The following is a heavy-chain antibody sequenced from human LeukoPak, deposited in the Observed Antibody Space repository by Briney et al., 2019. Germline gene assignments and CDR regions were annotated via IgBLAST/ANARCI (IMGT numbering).Heavy chain of an antibody. J-gene: IGHJ4*02. V-gene: IGHV3-64*04. Sequence: PGGSLRLSCSASGFTFSSYAMHWVRQAPGKGLEYVSAISSNGGSTYYADSVKGRFTISRDNSKNTLYMQMNSLRAEDTAVYYCAKDPLGVEPYFFDYWGQGTLVTVSS. CDR3: AKDPLGVEPYFFDY. D-gene: IGHD2-8*02. CDR1: GFTFSSYA. CDR2: ISSNGGST.